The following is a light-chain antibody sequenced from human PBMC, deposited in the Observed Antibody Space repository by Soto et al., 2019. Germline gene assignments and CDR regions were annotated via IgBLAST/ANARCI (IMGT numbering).Light chain of an antibody. CDR1: QSVSSN. V-gene: IGKV3-15*01. CDR3: QQYNNWPTRDS. CDR2: GAS. Sequence: EIVMTQSPATLSVSPGERTTLSCRASQSVSSNLAWYQQKPGQAPRLLIYGASTRATGIPARFSGSGSGTDVTLTISSLQSEDFAVYYCQQYNNWPTRDSFGQGTKLEIK. J-gene: IGKJ2*01.